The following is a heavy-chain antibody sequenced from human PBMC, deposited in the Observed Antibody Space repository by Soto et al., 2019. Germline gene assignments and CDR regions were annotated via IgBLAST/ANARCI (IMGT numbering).Heavy chain of an antibody. D-gene: IGHD6-19*01. J-gene: IGHJ4*02. CDR1: GYTFTSYA. CDR3: AREGSSGRLGFDY. Sequence: ASVKVSCKASGYTFTSYAMHWVRQAPGQGLEWMGWINAYNGNTNYAQKLQGRVTMTTDTSTSTAYMELRSLRSDDTAVYYCAREGSSGRLGFDYWGQGTLVTVSS. CDR2: INAYNGNT. V-gene: IGHV1-18*01.